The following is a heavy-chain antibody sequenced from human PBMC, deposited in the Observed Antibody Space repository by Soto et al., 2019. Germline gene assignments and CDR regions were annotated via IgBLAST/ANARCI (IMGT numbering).Heavy chain of an antibody. CDR2: IYYNGNT. D-gene: IGHD1-1*01. CDR1: GGSISRSPYY. Sequence: QLQLQESGPGLVKPSETLSLTCTVSGGSISRSPYYWAWIRQPPGKGLQWIGNIYYNGNTFYNPSLNSRVTISIDTSKSQFSLGLSSVTASDTAVYYCARHGPLTNNWNQLNYWGQGTLVTVSS. J-gene: IGHJ4*02. V-gene: IGHV4-39*01. CDR3: ARHGPLTNNWNQLNY.